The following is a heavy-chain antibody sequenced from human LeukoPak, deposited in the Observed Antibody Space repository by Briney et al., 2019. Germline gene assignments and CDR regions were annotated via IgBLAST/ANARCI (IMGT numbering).Heavy chain of an antibody. D-gene: IGHD2-8*01. J-gene: IGHJ6*02. CDR2: ISNDESKI. CDR3: ARSNVPSKWWAYGLDV. Sequence: GGSLRLSCTAFGFSFDTFSMHWVRQIPGKGLEWVAVISNDESKIYYAGSVKGRFTISRDNSRSTLYLQMDSLRPDDTAVYYCARSNVPSKWWAYGLDVWGQGTMVTVSS. V-gene: IGHV3-30-3*01. CDR1: GFSFDTFS.